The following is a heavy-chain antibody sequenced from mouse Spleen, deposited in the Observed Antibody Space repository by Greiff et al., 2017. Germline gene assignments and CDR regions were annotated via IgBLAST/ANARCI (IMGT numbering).Heavy chain of an antibody. V-gene: IGHV5-9*04. CDR3: ARHGDYDY. D-gene: IGHD2-4*01. CDR1: GFTFSSYT. CDR2: ISSGGGNT. Sequence: EVQLVESGGGLVKPGGSLKLSCAASGFTFSSYTMSWVRQTPAKRLEWVATISSGGGNTYYPDSVKGRFTISRDNARNTLYLQMSSLRSEDTAMYYCARHGDYDYWGQGTTLTVSS. J-gene: IGHJ2*01.